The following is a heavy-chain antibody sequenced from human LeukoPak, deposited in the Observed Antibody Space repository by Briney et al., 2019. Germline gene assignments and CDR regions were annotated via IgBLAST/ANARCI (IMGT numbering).Heavy chain of an antibody. CDR2: IYSGGST. Sequence: GGSLRLSCAASGFTFSTFSMNWVRQAPGKGLEWVSVIYSGGSTNYADSVKGRFTISRDNSRNTLYLQMNSLSAEDTAVYYCTRGLPSTWNFFVDSWGQGTLVTVSS. D-gene: IGHD1-7*01. CDR3: TRGLPSTWNFFVDS. J-gene: IGHJ4*02. CDR1: GFTFSTFS. V-gene: IGHV3-53*01.